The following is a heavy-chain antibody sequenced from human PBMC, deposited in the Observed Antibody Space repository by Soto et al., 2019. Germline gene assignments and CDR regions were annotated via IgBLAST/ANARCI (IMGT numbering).Heavy chain of an antibody. Sequence: SETLSLTCAVDGGSFRGYYWSWIRQPPGKGLEWIGEINHSGSTNYNPSLKSRVTISVDTSKNQFSLKLSSVTAADTAVYYCARGLGVDILTGYYNGDAFDIWGQGTMVTVSS. CDR2: INHSGST. CDR1: GGSFRGYY. V-gene: IGHV4-34*01. D-gene: IGHD3-9*01. CDR3: ARGLGVDILTGYYNGDAFDI. J-gene: IGHJ3*02.